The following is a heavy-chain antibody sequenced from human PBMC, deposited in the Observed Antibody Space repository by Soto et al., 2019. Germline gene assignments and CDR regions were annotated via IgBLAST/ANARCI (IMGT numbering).Heavy chain of an antibody. Sequence: SETLSLTCAVYGGSLSGYYWSWVRQSPGKGLEWIGEINHCGTANYNPSLKTRVTISADASKHQFSLRLTSVTTADSAIYYCASYHFLDLWTGSRHYMDVWSRGTPVTVSS. CDR1: GGSLSGYY. V-gene: IGHV4-34*01. D-gene: IGHD3-9*01. J-gene: IGHJ6*03. CDR3: ASYHFLDLWTGSRHYMDV. CDR2: INHCGTA.